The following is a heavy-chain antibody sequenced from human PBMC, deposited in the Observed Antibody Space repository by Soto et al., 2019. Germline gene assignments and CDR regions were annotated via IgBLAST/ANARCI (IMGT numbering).Heavy chain of an antibody. V-gene: IGHV1-69*02. CDR1: GGTFSTYS. CDR3: TIGSWSGEVFDI. Sequence: QVQLVQSGAEVKKPGSSVKVSCKDSGGTFSTYSMFWVRQAPGQGLEWMGRIIPMLGVRNYAQRFQDRVTITAANSTATVHMELSSLRSEATALYYCTIGSWSGEVFDIWGQGTMVTVSS. J-gene: IGHJ3*02. D-gene: IGHD2-21*01. CDR2: IIPMLGVR.